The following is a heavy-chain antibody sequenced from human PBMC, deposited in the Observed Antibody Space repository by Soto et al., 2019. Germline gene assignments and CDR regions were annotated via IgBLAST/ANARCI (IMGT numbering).Heavy chain of an antibody. D-gene: IGHD3-9*01. V-gene: IGHV5-51*01. J-gene: IGHJ6*02. CDR2: IYPGDSDT. CDR1: GYSFTSYW. Sequence: GESLKISCKGSGYSFTSYWIGWVRQMPGKGLEWMGIIYPGDSDTRYSPSFQGQVTISADKSISTAYLQWSSLKASDTAMYYCARQRVLRYFDWLVRPYYYYCMDVWGQGTTVPVAS. CDR3: ARQRVLRYFDWLVRPYYYYCMDV.